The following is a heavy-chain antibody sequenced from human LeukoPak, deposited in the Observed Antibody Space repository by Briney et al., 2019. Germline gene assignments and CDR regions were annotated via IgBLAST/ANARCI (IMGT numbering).Heavy chain of an antibody. Sequence: GGSLRLSCAASGFTFSSYAMSWVRQAPGKGLEWVAVIWYDGSNKYYADSVKGRFTISRDNSKNTLFLQMNSLRAEDTAVYYCARPTDYYDTTGYPDYWGQGTLVTVSS. V-gene: IGHV3-33*08. CDR3: ARPTDYYDTTGYPDY. CDR1: GFTFSSYA. J-gene: IGHJ4*02. CDR2: IWYDGSNK. D-gene: IGHD3-22*01.